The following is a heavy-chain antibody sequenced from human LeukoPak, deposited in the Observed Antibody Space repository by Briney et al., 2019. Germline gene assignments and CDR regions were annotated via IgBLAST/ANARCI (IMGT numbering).Heavy chain of an antibody. CDR1: GFTCSTYT. J-gene: IGHJ4*02. CDR2: ITVSSST. V-gene: IGHV3-23*01. CDR3: AKAEGYCSGGSCYPFFDY. Sequence: PGGSLRFSCAASGFTCSTYTMNWVRQAPGKGLEWLSYITVSSSTYYADSVKGRFTISRDNSKNTLYLQMNSLRAEDTAVYYCAKAEGYCSGGSCYPFFDYWGQGTLVTVSS. D-gene: IGHD2-15*01.